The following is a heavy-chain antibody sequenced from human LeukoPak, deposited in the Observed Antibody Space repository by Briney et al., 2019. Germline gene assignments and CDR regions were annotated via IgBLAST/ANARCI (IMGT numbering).Heavy chain of an antibody. D-gene: IGHD3-16*01. CDR2: VHSSGST. Sequence: SETLSLTCTVSGGSTSSGSYYWNWIRQPAGKGLEWFGRVHSSGSTNYNPSLKSRVTISVDTSKNQFSLKLSSVTAADTAVYYCARKYGRGTLDIWGQGTTVTVSS. J-gene: IGHJ3*02. V-gene: IGHV4-61*02. CDR1: GGSTSSGSYY. CDR3: ARKYGRGTLDI.